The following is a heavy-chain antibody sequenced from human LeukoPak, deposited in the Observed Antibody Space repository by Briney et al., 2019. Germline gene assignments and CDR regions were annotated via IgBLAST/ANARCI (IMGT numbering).Heavy chain of an antibody. CDR2: INHSGST. CDR1: GGSFSGYY. D-gene: IGHD3-9*01. J-gene: IGHJ4*02. CDR3: ARGPGSFDWLLFFVD. V-gene: IGHV4-34*01. Sequence: PSETLSLTCAVYGGSFSGYYWSWIRQPPGKGLEWIGEINHSGSTNYNPSLKSRVTISVDTPKNQFSLKLSSVTAADTAVYYCARGPGSFDWLLFFVDWGQGTLVTVSS.